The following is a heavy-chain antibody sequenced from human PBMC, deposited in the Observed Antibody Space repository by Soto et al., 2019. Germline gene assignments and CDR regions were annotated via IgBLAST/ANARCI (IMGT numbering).Heavy chain of an antibody. V-gene: IGHV1-2*02. CDR1: GYTFTGYY. D-gene: IGHD3-3*01. J-gene: IGHJ6*02. CDR2: INPNSGGT. Sequence: ASVKVSCKASGYTFTGYYMHWVRQALGQGLEWMGWINPNSGGTNYAQKFQGRVTMTRDTSISTAYMELSRLRSDDTAVYYCARGPYYDFWSGIMGYYYYGMDVWGQGTTVTVSS. CDR3: ARGPYYDFWSGIMGYYYYGMDV.